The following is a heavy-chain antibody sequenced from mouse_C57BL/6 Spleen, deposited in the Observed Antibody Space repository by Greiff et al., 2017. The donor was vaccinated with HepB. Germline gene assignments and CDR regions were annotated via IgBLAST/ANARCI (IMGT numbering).Heavy chain of an antibody. V-gene: IGHV1-61*01. D-gene: IGHD2-4*01. CDR3: ARGATMITTHYFDY. CDR2: IYPSDSET. CDR1: GYTFTSYW. J-gene: IGHJ2*01. Sequence: VQLQQSGAELVRPGSSVKLSCKASGYTFTSYWMDWVKQRPGQGLEWIGNIYPSDSETHYNQKFKDKATLTVDKSSSTAYMQLSSLTSEDSAVYYCARGATMITTHYFDYWGQGTTLTVSS.